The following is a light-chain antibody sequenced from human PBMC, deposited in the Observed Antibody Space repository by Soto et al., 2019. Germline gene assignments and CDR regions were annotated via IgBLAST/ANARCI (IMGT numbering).Light chain of an antibody. V-gene: IGKV1-17*01. CDR1: QGIRND. Sequence: IQVPQSHSSLSASVGDRFTITCLASQGIRNDLSWYQQKPGTAPKLLIYPASSLQSGVPSRFSGSGSETEFTLTISSLLPDDFAPYFCQHYKSYPRTFGQGTKLDIK. CDR2: PAS. J-gene: IGKJ1*01. CDR3: QHYKSYPRT.